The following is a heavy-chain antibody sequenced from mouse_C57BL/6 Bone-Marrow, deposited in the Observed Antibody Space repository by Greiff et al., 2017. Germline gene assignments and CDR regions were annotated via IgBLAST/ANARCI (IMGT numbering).Heavy chain of an antibody. CDR3: TKPAQATPFAY. CDR1: GYTFTSYG. Sequence: VQLQQSGAELARPGASVKLSCKASGYTFTSYGISWVKQRTGQGLEWIGEIYPRSGNTYYNEKFKGKATLTADKSSSTAYMELRSMTSEDSAVFLCTKPAQATPFAYWGQGTLVTVSA. D-gene: IGHD3-2*02. V-gene: IGHV1-81*01. CDR2: IYPRSGNT. J-gene: IGHJ3*01.